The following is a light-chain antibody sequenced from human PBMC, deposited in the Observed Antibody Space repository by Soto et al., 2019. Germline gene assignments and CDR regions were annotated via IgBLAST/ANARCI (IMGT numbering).Light chain of an antibody. J-gene: IGKJ5*01. Sequence: EIVMTQSPATLSVSPGESATLSCRASQSVNNNLAWYQHKPGQAPRLLIYGASTRATGIPARFSGSGSGTEFTLTISSLQFEDFAGYYCQQYTVWIAFGQGPRLEI. V-gene: IGKV3-15*01. CDR2: GAS. CDR1: QSVNNN. CDR3: QQYTVWIA.